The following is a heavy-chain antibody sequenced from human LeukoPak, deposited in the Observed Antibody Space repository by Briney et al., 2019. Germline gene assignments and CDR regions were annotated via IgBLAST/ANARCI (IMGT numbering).Heavy chain of an antibody. V-gene: IGHV4-59*01. J-gene: IGHJ3*02. CDR1: GGSISRYY. D-gene: IGHD1-26*01. CDR3: ARAGSYRGGAFDI. CDR2: IYYSGST. Sequence: SETLSLTCTVSGGSISRYYWSWIRQPPGKGLEWIGNIYYSGSTNYNPSLKSRVTISVDTSKNQFSLKLSSVTAADTAVYYCARAGSYRGGAFDIWGQGTMVTVSS.